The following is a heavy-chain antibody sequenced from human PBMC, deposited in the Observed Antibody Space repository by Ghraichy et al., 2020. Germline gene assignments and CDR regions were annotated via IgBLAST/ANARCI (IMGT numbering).Heavy chain of an antibody. V-gene: IGHV1-69*13. Sequence: SVKVSCKASGGTFSSYAISWVRQAPGQGLEWMGGIIPIFGTANYAQKFQGRVTITADESTSTAYMELSSLRSEDTAVYYCASQPSHHYYYYYMDVWGKGTTVTVSS. J-gene: IGHJ6*03. CDR1: GGTFSSYA. CDR3: ASQPSHHYYYYYMDV. CDR2: IIPIFGTA.